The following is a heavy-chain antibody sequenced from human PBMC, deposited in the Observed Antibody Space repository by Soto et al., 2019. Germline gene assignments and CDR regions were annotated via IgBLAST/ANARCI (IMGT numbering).Heavy chain of an antibody. CDR1: GGSIYNHY. V-gene: IGHV4-59*08. CDR2: IYYSGST. D-gene: IGHD5-18*01. CDR3: ARAPPLKYTYGLRGAFDI. J-gene: IGHJ3*02. Sequence: SETLSLTCTVSGGSIYNHYWSWVRQPPGKGLEWIGYIYYSGSTYYNPSLKSRVTISVDTSKNQFSLKLSSVTAADTAVYYCARAPPLKYTYGLRGAFDIWGQGTMVTVSS.